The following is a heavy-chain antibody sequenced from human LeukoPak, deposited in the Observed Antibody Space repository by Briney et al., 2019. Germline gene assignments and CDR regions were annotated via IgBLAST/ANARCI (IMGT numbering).Heavy chain of an antibody. V-gene: IGHV4-4*02. Sequence: PSETLSLTCSVSGDSLDSDNWWSLVRQPPGKGLEWIAEMHRSGIANHNPSLTSRVTISLDKYKNEFSLNLKSMTAADTAVYYCTRQRGFFSDHWGQGILVTVSS. CDR3: TRQRGFFSDH. J-gene: IGHJ4*02. CDR2: MHRSGIA. CDR1: GDSLDSDNW. D-gene: IGHD3-3*01.